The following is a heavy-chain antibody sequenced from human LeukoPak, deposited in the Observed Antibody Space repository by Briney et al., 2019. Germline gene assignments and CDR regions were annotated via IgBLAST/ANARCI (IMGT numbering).Heavy chain of an antibody. CDR3: AGPGDIVVVPAAIPHTLGY. CDR1: GGTFSSYA. D-gene: IGHD2-2*02. J-gene: IGHJ4*02. CDR2: IIPIFGTA. V-gene: IGHV1-69*13. Sequence: SVKVSCKASGGTFSSYATSWVRQAPGQGLEWMGGIIPIFGTANYAQKFQGRVTITADESTSTAYMELSSLRSEDTAVYYCAGPGDIVVVPAAIPHTLGYWGQGTLVTVSS.